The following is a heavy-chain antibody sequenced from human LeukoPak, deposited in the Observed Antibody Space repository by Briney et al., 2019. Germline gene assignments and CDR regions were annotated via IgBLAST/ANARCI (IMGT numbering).Heavy chain of an antibody. Sequence: GGSLRLSCTASGFTFTDYAMSWVRQAPGEGLEWVSATSGDGGGYTYYADSVKGRFTISRVNSKNTLYLEMNSLRAEDTAVYYCAKDLTSGSGSYDYWGQGTLVTVSS. CDR2: TSGDGGGYT. J-gene: IGHJ4*02. CDR1: GFTFTDYA. D-gene: IGHD3-10*01. CDR3: AKDLTSGSGSYDY. V-gene: IGHV3-23*01.